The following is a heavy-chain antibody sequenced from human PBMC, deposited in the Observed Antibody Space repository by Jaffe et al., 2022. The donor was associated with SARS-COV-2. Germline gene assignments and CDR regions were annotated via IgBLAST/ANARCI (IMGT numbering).Heavy chain of an antibody. CDR2: IKQDGSEK. Sequence: EVQLVESGGGLVQPGGSLRLSCAASGFTFSSYWMSWVRQAPGKGLEWVANIKQDGSEKYYVDSVKGRFTISRDNAKNSLYLQMNSLRAEDTAVYYCARDPRYSYYYDSSGYADAFDIWGQGTMVTVSS. V-gene: IGHV3-7*01. CDR1: GFTFSSYW. J-gene: IGHJ3*02. CDR3: ARDPRYSYYYDSSGYADAFDI. D-gene: IGHD3-22*01.